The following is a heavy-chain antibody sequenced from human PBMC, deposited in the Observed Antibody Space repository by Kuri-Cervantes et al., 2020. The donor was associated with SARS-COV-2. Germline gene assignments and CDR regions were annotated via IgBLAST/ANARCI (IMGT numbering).Heavy chain of an antibody. Sequence: GGSLRLSCAASGFTFSSYGMHWVRQAPGKGLEWVAVIWYDGSNKYYADSVKGRFTISRDNSKNTLYLQMNSLRAEDTAVYYCARDRGYGGLGYYFDYWGQGTLVTVSS. D-gene: IGHD5-12*01. CDR2: IWYDGSNK. V-gene: IGHV3-33*08. CDR1: GFTFSSYG. CDR3: ARDRGYGGLGYYFDY. J-gene: IGHJ4*02.